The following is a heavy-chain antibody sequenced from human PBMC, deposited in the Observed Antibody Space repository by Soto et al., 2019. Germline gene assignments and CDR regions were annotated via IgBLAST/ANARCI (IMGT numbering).Heavy chain of an antibody. J-gene: IGHJ6*02. V-gene: IGHV4-4*07. CDR2: IYTSASI. D-gene: IGHD1-26*01. Sequence: SDTLSLTCSVSGADINTYSWTWNRQPAGKGLEWIGRIYTSASINYNPSFRGRVTLSVDTSTHQVSLTLASVTAADWAVYSWARDREDGHIFYYRLDVWGQGNTVTGSS. CDR3: ARDREDGHIFYYRLDV. CDR1: GADINTYS.